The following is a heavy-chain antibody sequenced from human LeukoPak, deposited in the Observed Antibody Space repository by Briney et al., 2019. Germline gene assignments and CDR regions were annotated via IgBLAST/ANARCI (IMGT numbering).Heavy chain of an antibody. V-gene: IGHV1-69*04. CDR3: ARERLDCSSTSCYGGYYGMDV. CDR1: GGTFISYA. J-gene: IGHJ6*02. D-gene: IGHD2-2*01. CDR2: IIPILGIA. Sequence: SVKVSCKASGGTFISYAISWVRQAPGQGLEWMGRIIPILGIANYAQKFQGRVTITADKSTSTAYMELSSLRSEDTAVYYCARERLDCSSTSCYGGYYGMDVWGQGTTVTVS.